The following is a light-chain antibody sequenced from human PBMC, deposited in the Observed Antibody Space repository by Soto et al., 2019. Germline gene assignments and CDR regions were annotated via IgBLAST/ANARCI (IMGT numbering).Light chain of an antibody. CDR3: QQYGGSPRIT. V-gene: IGKV3-20*01. CDR2: GAS. CDR1: QTVSRMY. J-gene: IGKJ5*01. Sequence: EILLTQSPVTLSLSPGERATLSCRASQTVSRMYLSWFQQRPGQPPRLLIYGASNRATGIPDRFSGSGSGTDFTPIINRLEPEDVAIYYCQQYGGSPRITFGQGTRLEI.